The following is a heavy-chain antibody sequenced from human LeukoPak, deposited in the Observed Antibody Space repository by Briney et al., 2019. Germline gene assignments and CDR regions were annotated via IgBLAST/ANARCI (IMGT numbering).Heavy chain of an antibody. J-gene: IGHJ4*02. V-gene: IGHV3-7*01. CDR2: LRQDGSER. D-gene: IGHD2-2*01. CDR3: ARAWGPTSYALYDS. Sequence: PGGSLRLSCAASGFIFSNYWMTWVRQAPGKGLEWVAHLRQDGSERHYVDSVKGRFTISRDNSKNTLYLQMDSLRAEDTAVYYCARAWGPTSYALYDSWGQGTLVTVSS. CDR1: GFIFSNYW.